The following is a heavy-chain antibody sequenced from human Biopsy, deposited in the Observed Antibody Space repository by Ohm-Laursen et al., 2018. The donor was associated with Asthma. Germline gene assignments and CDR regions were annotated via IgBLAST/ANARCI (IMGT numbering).Heavy chain of an antibody. CDR1: GFTFRSYA. D-gene: IGHD3-9*01. J-gene: IGHJ4*02. CDR3: AKVRDYDILTGPPGFDY. Sequence: SLRLSCAASGFTFRSYAMSWVRQTPGKGLEWVSSISSSSSYIYYADSVKGRFTISRDNSKNTLYLQMNSLRAEDTAVYYCAKVRDYDILTGPPGFDYWGQGTLVTVSS. V-gene: IGHV3-23*01. CDR2: ISSSSSYI.